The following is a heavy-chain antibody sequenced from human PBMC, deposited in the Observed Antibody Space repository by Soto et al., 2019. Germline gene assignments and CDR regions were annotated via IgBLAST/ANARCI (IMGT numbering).Heavy chain of an antibody. CDR3: ARWKAVAGNRRFDY. Sequence: GASVKVSCKASGSTFTCYYMHWVRQAPGQGLEGMGWINPNSGGTNYAQKFQGRVTMTRDTYISTAYMELSRLRSDDTAVYYCARWKAVAGNRRFDYWGQGTLVTVSS. V-gene: IGHV1-2*02. CDR2: INPNSGGT. CDR1: GSTFTCYY. D-gene: IGHD6-19*01. J-gene: IGHJ4*02.